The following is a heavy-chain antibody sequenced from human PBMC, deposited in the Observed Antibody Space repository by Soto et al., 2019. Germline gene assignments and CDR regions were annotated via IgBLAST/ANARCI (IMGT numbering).Heavy chain of an antibody. CDR2: IYSGGAT. CDR3: ARAKYYYDSHTGGWFDP. CDR1: GFSVSTSH. J-gene: IGHJ5*02. V-gene: IGHV3-66*01. D-gene: IGHD3-22*01. Sequence: GGSLRLSCAAAGFSVSTSHISWIRQDPGKGLEWVSVIYSGGATHYAVSVKGRLIISRDNAKNSLYLQMNSLRAEDTAVYYCARAKYYYDSHTGGWFDPWGQGTLVTVSS.